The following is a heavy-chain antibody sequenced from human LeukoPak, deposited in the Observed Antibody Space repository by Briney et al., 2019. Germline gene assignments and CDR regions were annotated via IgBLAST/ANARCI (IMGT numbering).Heavy chain of an antibody. CDR1: GGSISSYY. CDR2: IYYSGST. CDR3: ARNHDAFDI. V-gene: IGHV4-59*01. Sequence: SETLSLTCTVSGGSISSYYWSWIRQPPEKGLEWIGYIYYSGSTNYNPSLKSRVTISVDTSKNQFSLKLSSVTAADTAVYYCARNHDAFDIWGQGTMVTVSS. J-gene: IGHJ3*02.